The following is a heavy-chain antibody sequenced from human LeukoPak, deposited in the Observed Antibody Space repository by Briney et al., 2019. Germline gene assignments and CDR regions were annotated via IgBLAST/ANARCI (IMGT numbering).Heavy chain of an antibody. CDR3: ARGSGGSYYYKFFDY. Sequence: GGSLRLSCAASGFTFMSWVRQAPGKGLEWVANIKQDGTEKYYVDSVKGRFTISRDNAKNSLYLQMNSLRVEDTAVYYCARGSGGSYYYKFFDYWGQGTLVTVSS. CDR1: GFTF. D-gene: IGHD1-26*01. J-gene: IGHJ4*02. V-gene: IGHV3-7*01. CDR2: IKQDGTEK.